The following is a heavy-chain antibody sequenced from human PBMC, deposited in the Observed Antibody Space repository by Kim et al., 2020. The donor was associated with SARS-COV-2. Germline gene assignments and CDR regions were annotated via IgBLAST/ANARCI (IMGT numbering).Heavy chain of an antibody. CDR2: IKSKTDGGTT. D-gene: IGHD3-9*01. Sequence: GGSLRLSCAASGFTFSNAWMSWVRQAPGKGLEWVGRIKSKTDGGTTDYAAPVKGRFTITRDDSKNTLYLQMNSLKTEDTAVYYCTTDPNYYDILTGYLPFDYWGQGTLVTVSS. CDR1: GFTFSNAW. J-gene: IGHJ4*02. CDR3: TTDPNYYDILTGYLPFDY. V-gene: IGHV3-15*01.